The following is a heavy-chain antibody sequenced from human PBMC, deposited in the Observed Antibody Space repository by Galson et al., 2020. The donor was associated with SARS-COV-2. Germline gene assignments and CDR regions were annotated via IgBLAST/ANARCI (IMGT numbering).Heavy chain of an antibody. V-gene: IGHV1-24*01. J-gene: IGHJ4*02. CDR1: GYTLTELS. D-gene: IGHD2-2*01. CDR2: FDPEDGQA. CDR3: ATTSPIRGQQRSFYYFDH. Sequence: ASVKVSCKVSGYTLTELSLHWVRQAHGKGLEWMGGFDPEDGQAINAQTLQGRVTMTEDTSTDTAYMELSNLRSDDTALYYCATTSPIRGQQRSFYYFDHWGQGTPVTVSS.